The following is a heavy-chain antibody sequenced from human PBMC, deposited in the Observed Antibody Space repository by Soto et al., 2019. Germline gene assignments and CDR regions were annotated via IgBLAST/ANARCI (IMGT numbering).Heavy chain of an antibody. CDR1: GFVFSSHA. CDR3: AKVVGSWTGDSYFYYGLDV. Sequence: GGSLRLSCAASGFVFSSHAMSWVRQAPGKGLEWVSATSGSGATTYYADSVKGRFTISRDNSENTLFLEMTSLRADDTAVYYCAKVVGSWTGDSYFYYGLDVWGQGTTVTVSS. J-gene: IGHJ6*02. D-gene: IGHD2-21*02. CDR2: TSGSGATT. V-gene: IGHV3-23*01.